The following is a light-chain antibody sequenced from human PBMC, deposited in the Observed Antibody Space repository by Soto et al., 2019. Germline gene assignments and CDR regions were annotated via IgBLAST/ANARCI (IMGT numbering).Light chain of an antibody. CDR2: DVS. J-gene: IGLJ2*01. V-gene: IGLV2-11*01. CDR3: CSYAGSYTVRV. CDR1: SSDVGGYNY. Sequence: QSALTQPRSVSGSPGQSVTISCTGTSSDVGGYNYVSWYQQHPGKAPKLMIYDVSKRPSGVPDRFSGSKSGNTASLTISGLQAADEADYYGCSYAGSYTVRVFGGGTKLTVL.